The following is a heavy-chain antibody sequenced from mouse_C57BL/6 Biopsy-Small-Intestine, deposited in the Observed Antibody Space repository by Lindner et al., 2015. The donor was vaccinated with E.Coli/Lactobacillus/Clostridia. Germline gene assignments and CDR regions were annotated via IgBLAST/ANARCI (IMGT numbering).Heavy chain of an antibody. V-gene: IGHV14-2*01. J-gene: IGHJ4*01. D-gene: IGHD1-1*01. CDR3: ARRSYGSSYYYAMDY. CDR1: DFNIKDYY. CDR2: IDPEDGET. Sequence: VQLQESGAEVVKPGASVKLSCTASDFNIKDYYIHWVKQRTEQGLEWIGRIDPEDGETEYAPKFQAKATITADSSSNTAYLQLSSLTTEDSAIYYCARRSYGSSYYYAMDYWGQGTSVTVSS.